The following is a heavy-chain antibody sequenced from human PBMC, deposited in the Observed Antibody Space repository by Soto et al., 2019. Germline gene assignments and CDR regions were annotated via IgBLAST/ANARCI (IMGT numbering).Heavy chain of an antibody. V-gene: IGHV1-69*01. D-gene: IGHD6-6*01. J-gene: IGHJ6*02. CDR1: GGTFSSYA. Sequence: QVQLVQSGAEVKKPGSSVKVSCKASGGTFSSYAISWVRQAPGQGLEWMGGIIPIFGTANYAQKFQGRVTITADESTSTAYMELSILRSEDTAVYYCARARGAARPSYYYGMDVWGQGTTVTVSS. CDR3: ARARGAARPSYYYGMDV. CDR2: IIPIFGTA.